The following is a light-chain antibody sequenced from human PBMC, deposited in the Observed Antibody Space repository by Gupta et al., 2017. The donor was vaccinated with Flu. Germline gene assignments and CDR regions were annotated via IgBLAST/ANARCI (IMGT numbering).Light chain of an antibody. CDR2: LGS. CDR3: MQDLQNPRT. CDR1: QSLHQSNGNTY. Sequence: VTPGETAYISCRSSQSLHQSNGNTYVEWYLQTPGHTPQLLIYLGSNRASGVPARFRGSGSATDFTLEISRVEAEDVGVYYCMQDLQNPRTFGQGTKVEIK. V-gene: IGKV2-28*01. J-gene: IGKJ2*02.